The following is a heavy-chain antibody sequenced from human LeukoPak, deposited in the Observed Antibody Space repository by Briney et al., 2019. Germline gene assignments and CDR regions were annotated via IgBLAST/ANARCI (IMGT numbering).Heavy chain of an antibody. CDR1: GFTFSSYA. V-gene: IGHV3-23*01. D-gene: IGHD3-22*01. CDR2: ISGSGGST. Sequence: GGSLRLSCAASGFTFSSYAMSWVRQAPGKGLEWVSAISGSGGSTYYADSVKGRFTISRDNSKNTLYLQMNSLRAEDTAVYYCAKYDSMLGGVIPDYWGQGTLVTVSS. J-gene: IGHJ4*02. CDR3: AKYDSMLGGVIPDY.